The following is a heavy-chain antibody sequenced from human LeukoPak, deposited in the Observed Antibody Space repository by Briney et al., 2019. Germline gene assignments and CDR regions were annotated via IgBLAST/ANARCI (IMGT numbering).Heavy chain of an antibody. Sequence: AGGSLRLSCAASGFTFSSYSMNWVRQATGKGLEWVSYISSSSSTIYYADSVKGRFTISRDNAKNSLYLQMNSLRAEDTAVYYCARDLRLKYYQGFDPWGQGTLVTVSS. D-gene: IGHD2-2*01. V-gene: IGHV3-48*01. J-gene: IGHJ5*02. CDR2: ISSSSSTI. CDR3: ARDLRLKYYQGFDP. CDR1: GFTFSSYS.